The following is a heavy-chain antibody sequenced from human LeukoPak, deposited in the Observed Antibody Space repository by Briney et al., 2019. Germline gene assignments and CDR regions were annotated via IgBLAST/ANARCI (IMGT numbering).Heavy chain of an antibody. D-gene: IGHD3-9*01. CDR2: LHYSGDT. V-gene: IGHV4-39*01. Sequence: SETLSLTCTVSGVAISCRSSSYHWGWIRQSPGKGLEWVRSLHYSGDTYYNPSLQSRVTISGDTSKNQFSLNLTSVTAADTALYFCASDNYWGEGNLGTVSS. CDR1: GVAISCRSSSYH. J-gene: IGHJ4*02. CDR3: ASDNY.